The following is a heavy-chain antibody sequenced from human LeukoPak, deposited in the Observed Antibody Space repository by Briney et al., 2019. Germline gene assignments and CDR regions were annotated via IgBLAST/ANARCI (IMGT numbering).Heavy chain of an antibody. CDR2: MSIISGIK. J-gene: IGHJ4*02. CDR1: GFTFSRYS. D-gene: IGHD6-6*01. CDR3: AREFEYRTSGAGY. V-gene: IGHV3-21*01. Sequence: GGXLRLSCAASGFTFSRYSMNWVRQAPGKGLEWVSSMSIISGIKYYADSVKGRFTISRDNGENSLYLQMNSLRVEDTAVYYCAREFEYRTSGAGYWGQGTLVTVSS.